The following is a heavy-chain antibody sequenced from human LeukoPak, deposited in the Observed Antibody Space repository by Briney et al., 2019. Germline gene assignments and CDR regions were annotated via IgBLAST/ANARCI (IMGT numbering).Heavy chain of an antibody. V-gene: IGHV4-34*01. D-gene: IGHD2-21*01. Sequence: SETLSLTCGVFGVSINDYYWSWIRQSPGKGLEWVGEISHTEGTRYNPSLESRVTMSVGTSENQLSLKLIFVTAADTAVYHCARIRCGHSGSVCYNHWGLGTLVTVSS. J-gene: IGHJ4*02. CDR1: GVSINDYY. CDR2: ISHTEGT. CDR3: ARIRCGHSGSVCYNH.